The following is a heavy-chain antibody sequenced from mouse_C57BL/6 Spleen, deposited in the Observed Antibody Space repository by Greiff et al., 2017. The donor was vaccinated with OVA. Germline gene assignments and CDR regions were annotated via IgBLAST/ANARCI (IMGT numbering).Heavy chain of an antibody. CDR3: ARGVPNLYYFDY. D-gene: IGHD4-1*01. J-gene: IGHJ2*01. CDR2: IDPSDSYT. CDR1: GYTFTSYW. Sequence: VQLQQPGAELVMPGASVKLSCKASGYTFTSYWMHWVKQRPGQGLEWIGEIDPSDSYTNYNQKFKGKSTLTVDKSSSTAYMQLSSLTSEDSAVYYCARGVPNLYYFDYWGQGTTLTVSS. V-gene: IGHV1-69*01.